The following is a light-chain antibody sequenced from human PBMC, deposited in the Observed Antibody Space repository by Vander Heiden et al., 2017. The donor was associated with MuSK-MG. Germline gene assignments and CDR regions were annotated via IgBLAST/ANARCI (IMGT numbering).Light chain of an antibody. V-gene: IGLV2-14*01. J-gene: IGLJ3*02. Sequence: QSALTQPASVSGSPGQSITISCTGTSSDVGGYNYVSWYQQHPGKAPKLMIYEVSNRPSGVSNRFSGSKSGNAASLTICGLQAEDEADYYCSSYTSSSTPWVFGGGTKLTVL. CDR1: SSDVGGYNY. CDR2: EVS. CDR3: SSYTSSSTPWV.